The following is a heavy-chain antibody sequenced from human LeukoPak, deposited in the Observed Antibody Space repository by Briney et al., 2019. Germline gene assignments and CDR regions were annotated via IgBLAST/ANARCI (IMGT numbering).Heavy chain of an antibody. J-gene: IGHJ6*03. V-gene: IGHV4-59*01. CDR3: ARNDYYGSGWDYYMDV. Sequence: KPSETLSLTCTVSGGSISSYYWSWIRQPPGKGLEWIGYIYYSGSTNYNPSLKSRVTISVDTSKNQFSLKLSSVTAADTAVYYCARNDYYGSGWDYYMDVWGKGTTVTVSS. CDR2: IYYSGST. D-gene: IGHD3-10*01. CDR1: GGSISSYY.